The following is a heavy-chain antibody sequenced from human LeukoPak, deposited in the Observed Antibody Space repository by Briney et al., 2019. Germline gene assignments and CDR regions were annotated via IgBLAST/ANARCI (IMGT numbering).Heavy chain of an antibody. CDR2: IYYSGST. Sequence: SETLSLTCTVSGGSISSYYWSWIRQPPGKGLEWIGYIYYSGSTNYNPSLKSRVSLSVDTSKNQFSLKLSSVTAAEKAVYYCARLNPRTGDAFDIWGQGTMVTVSS. CDR1: GGSISSYY. CDR3: ARLNPRTGDAFDI. D-gene: IGHD3-10*01. V-gene: IGHV4-59*01. J-gene: IGHJ3*02.